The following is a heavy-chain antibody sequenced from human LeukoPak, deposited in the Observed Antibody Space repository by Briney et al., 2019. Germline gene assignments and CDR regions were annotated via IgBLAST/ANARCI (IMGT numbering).Heavy chain of an antibody. D-gene: IGHD6-13*01. Sequence: GGSLRLSCAASGFTFSSYSMNWVRQAPGKGLEXXXXISSSSSYIYYADSVKGRFTISRDNAKNSLYLQMNSLRAEDTAVYYCARSSYSSSWYEGDYWGQGTLVTVSS. V-gene: IGHV3-21*01. CDR1: GFTFSSYS. CDR2: ISSSSSYI. CDR3: ARSSYSSSWYEGDY. J-gene: IGHJ4*02.